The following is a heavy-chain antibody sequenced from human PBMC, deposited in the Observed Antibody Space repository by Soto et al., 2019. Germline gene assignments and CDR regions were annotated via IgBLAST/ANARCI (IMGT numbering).Heavy chain of an antibody. J-gene: IGHJ4*01. V-gene: IGHV1-18*01. CDR3: ARDAYDFWSGYWVY. CDR1: GCTFNTYG. Sequence: ASVKVSCKASGCTFNTYGISWVRQAPGQGLEWMGWISAYNGNTNYAQKLQGRVTMTTDTSTSTAYMELRSLRSDDTAVYYCARDAYDFWSGYWVYWGHGTLVTVSS. D-gene: IGHD3-3*01. CDR2: ISAYNGNT.